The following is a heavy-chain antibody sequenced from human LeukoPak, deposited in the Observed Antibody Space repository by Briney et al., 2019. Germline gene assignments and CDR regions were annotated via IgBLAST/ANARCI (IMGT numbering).Heavy chain of an antibody. D-gene: IGHD3-22*01. CDR1: GCSISSGYY. CDR3: AGTYYDSSGYIFDY. Sequence: SSETLSLTCAVSGCSISSGYYWGWIRQPPGKGLEWIGSIYHSGSTYYNLSLKSRVTISVDTSKNQFSLKLSSVTAADTAVYYCAGTYYDSSGYIFDYWGQGTLVTVPS. CDR2: IYHSGST. J-gene: IGHJ4*02. V-gene: IGHV4-38-2*01.